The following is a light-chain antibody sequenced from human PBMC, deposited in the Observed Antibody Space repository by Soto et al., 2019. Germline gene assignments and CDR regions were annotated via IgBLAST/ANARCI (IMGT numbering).Light chain of an antibody. CDR2: DVS. CDR1: SGDVGGYNF. V-gene: IGLV2-11*01. CDR3: CSYGGSYTWV. J-gene: IGLJ3*02. Sequence: QSALTQPRSVSGSPGQSVTISCTGASGDVGGYNFVSWYQQHPGKAPTLMIFDVSQRPSGVPDRFSGSKSSNTASLTISGLQAEDEADYYCCSYGGSYTWVFGGGTQLTVL.